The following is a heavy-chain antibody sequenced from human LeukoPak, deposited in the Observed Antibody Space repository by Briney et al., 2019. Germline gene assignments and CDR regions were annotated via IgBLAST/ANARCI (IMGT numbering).Heavy chain of an antibody. Sequence: PGGSLRLSCAASGFTFSSYWMHWVRQVPGEGLFWVSRIISDASSTLYAGSVKGRFTISRDNAKNMLYLQMNSLTVDDTGVYYCTRGPLGTGEIDYWGQGTLVTVSS. D-gene: IGHD7-27*01. V-gene: IGHV3-74*03. CDR1: GFTFSSYW. CDR2: IISDASST. CDR3: TRGPLGTGEIDY. J-gene: IGHJ4*02.